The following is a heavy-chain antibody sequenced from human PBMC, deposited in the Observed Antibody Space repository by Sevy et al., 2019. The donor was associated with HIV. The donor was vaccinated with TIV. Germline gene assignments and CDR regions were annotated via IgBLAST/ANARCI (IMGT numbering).Heavy chain of an antibody. CDR2: ISYDGSNK. J-gene: IGHJ5*02. D-gene: IGHD4-17*01. V-gene: IGHV3-30-3*01. CDR1: GFTFSSYA. CDR3: ARDQHDYAGNLRTGWFDP. Sequence: GESLKISCAASGFTFSSYAMHWVRQAPGKGLEWVAVISYDGSNKYYADSVKGRFTISRDNSKNTLYLQVKSLRTEDTAVYYCARDQHDYAGNLRTGWFDPWGQGTLVTVPS.